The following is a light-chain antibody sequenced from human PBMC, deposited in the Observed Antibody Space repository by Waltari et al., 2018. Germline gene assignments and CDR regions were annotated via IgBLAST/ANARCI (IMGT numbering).Light chain of an antibody. Sequence: QSALTQPASVSGSPGQSITISCTGPSSDVGPYNLVSWYQLHPGKAPKLIIYESTKRPSGVSSRFSGSKSGNTASLTISGLQAEDEADYYCCSFAGSSPHVVFGGGTKLTVL. V-gene: IGLV2-23*01. CDR2: EST. J-gene: IGLJ2*01. CDR3: CSFAGSSPHVV. CDR1: SSDVGPYNL.